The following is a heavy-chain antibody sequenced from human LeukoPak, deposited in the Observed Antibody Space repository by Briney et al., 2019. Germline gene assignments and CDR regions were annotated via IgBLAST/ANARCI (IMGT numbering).Heavy chain of an antibody. J-gene: IGHJ4*02. V-gene: IGHV3-23*01. Sequence: GGSLRLSCAVSGFTFSSYAISWVRQAPGTGLQWVSAISGSGYNTYYADSVKGRFTISRDNSKSTLYLQMDSLRAEDTAVYCCARDAYCTSASCRRDFDSWGQGTLVTVSS. CDR2: ISGSGYNT. D-gene: IGHD2-2*01. CDR1: GFTFSSYA. CDR3: ARDAYCTSASCRRDFDS.